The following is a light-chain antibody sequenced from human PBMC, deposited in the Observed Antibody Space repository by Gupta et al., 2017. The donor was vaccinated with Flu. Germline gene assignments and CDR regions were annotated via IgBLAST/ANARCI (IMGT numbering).Light chain of an antibody. J-gene: IGKJ2*01. CDR3: QHKCISMST. CDR2: GAS. Sequence: CQQKHDQDHKQIRDGASSRARGVPDRFSGSGSGTEFTLTISRPEPEDFAVYYCQHKCISMSTFGQGTKVEIK. V-gene: IGKV3-20*01.